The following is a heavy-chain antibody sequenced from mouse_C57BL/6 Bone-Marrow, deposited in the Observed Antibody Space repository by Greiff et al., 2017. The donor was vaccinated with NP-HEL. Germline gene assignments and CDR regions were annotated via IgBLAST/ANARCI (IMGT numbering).Heavy chain of an antibody. Sequence: VQLQQSGPELVKPGASVKIPCKASGYTFTDYNMDWVKQSHGKSLEWIGDINPNNGGTIYNQKFKGKATLTVDKSSSTAYMELRSLTSEDTAVYYCARVKLDYYERYFDVWGTGTTVTVSS. CDR2: INPNNGGT. V-gene: IGHV1-18*01. CDR1: GYTFTDYN. D-gene: IGHD1-1*02. J-gene: IGHJ1*03. CDR3: ARVKLDYYERYFDV.